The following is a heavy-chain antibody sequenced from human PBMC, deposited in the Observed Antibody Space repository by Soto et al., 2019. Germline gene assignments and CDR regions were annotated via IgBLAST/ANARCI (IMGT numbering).Heavy chain of an antibody. CDR2: IIPILGIA. CDR1: GGTFSSYT. CDR3: ARVIRGGYCSSTSCYRDDY. V-gene: IGHV1-69*02. D-gene: IGHD2-2*01. Sequence: QVQLVQSGAEVKKPGSSVKVSCKASGGTFSSYTISWVRQAPGQGLEWMGRIIPILGIANYAQKFQGRVTITADKSTSTDYMELSSLRSEDTAVYYCARVIRGGYCSSTSCYRDDYWGQGTLVTVSS. J-gene: IGHJ4*02.